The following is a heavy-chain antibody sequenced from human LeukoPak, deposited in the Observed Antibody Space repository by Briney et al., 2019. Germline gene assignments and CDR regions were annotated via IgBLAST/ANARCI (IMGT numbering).Heavy chain of an antibody. CDR3: TRAYSYDSGTYDL. D-gene: IGHD3-10*01. J-gene: IGHJ5*02. V-gene: IGHV1-46*01. CDR2: INPSGGST. CDR1: GYTFTSYY. Sequence: GASVKVSCKASGYTFTSYYMHWVRQAPGQGLEWMGIINPSGGSTNYAQKFRGRVTMTRDTSTSTVYMELSSLRSEDTAVYYCTRAYSYDSGTYDLWGQGTLVTVSS.